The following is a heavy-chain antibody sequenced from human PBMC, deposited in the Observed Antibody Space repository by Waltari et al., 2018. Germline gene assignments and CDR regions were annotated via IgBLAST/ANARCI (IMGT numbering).Heavy chain of an antibody. CDR2: ISSSGSTI. CDR1: GFTFSSYE. J-gene: IGHJ4*02. CDR3: ARSGWQLATPFDY. V-gene: IGHV3-48*03. Sequence: EVQLVESGGGLVQPGGSLRLSCAASGFTFSSYEMNWVRQAPGKGLEWVSYISSSGSTIYYADSVKGRFTISRDNAKNSLYLQMNSLRAEDTAVYYCARSGWQLATPFDYWGQGTLVTVSS. D-gene: IGHD6-6*01.